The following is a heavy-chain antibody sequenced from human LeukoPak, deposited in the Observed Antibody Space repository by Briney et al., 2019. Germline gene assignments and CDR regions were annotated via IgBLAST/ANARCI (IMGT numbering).Heavy chain of an antibody. D-gene: IGHD3-3*01. CDR1: GGSISSYY. CDR3: ARDLGGVRFLERRPPYYYYMDV. CDR2: TYTSGST. Sequence: PSETLPLTCTVSGGSISSYYWSWIRQPAGKGLEWIGRTYTSGSTNYNPSLKSRVTMSVDTSKNQFSLKLSSVTAADTAVYYCARDLGGVRFLERRPPYYYYMDVWGKGTTVTVSS. J-gene: IGHJ6*03. V-gene: IGHV4-4*07.